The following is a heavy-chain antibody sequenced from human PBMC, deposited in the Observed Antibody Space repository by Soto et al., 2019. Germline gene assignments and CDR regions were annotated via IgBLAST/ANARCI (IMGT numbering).Heavy chain of an antibody. V-gene: IGHV3-23*01. D-gene: IGHD3-10*01. CDR3: VKDDGGSPSTPPL. CDR1: GSNIRNYA. Sequence: GRLKRLSCAAVGSNIRNYAMRRVLQAPGKGLEWVSGISGSGDRTYYADSAKGRFTISKDISKNSLSLQVDSLGVDDTAVYFCVKDDGGSPSTPPLWGQGTLVTVSS. J-gene: IGHJ4*02. CDR2: ISGSGDRT.